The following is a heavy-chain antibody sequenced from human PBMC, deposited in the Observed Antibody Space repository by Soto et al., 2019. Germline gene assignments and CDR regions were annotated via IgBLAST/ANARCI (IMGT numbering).Heavy chain of an antibody. CDR1: GDPLTTYD. D-gene: IGHD3-10*01. J-gene: IGHJ4*02. CDR2: INPNSGNI. CDR3: ARGRSSGSYYLLDY. Sequence: AVVKFSCKASGDPLTTYDINWVRQATGHGLEWMGWINPNSGNIGYAQRFQGRVTMTRDTAIRTAYMEVSSLRSDDTAVYYCARGRSSGSYYLLDYWGQGTLVTVSS. V-gene: IGHV1-8*01.